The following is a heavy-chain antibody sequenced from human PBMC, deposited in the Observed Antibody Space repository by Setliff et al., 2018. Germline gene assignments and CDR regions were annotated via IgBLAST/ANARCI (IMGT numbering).Heavy chain of an antibody. Sequence: ASVKVSCKASGYTFTSYAMHWVRQAPGQRLEWMGWINAGNGNTNYAQKLQGRVTMTTDTSTSTAYMELRSLRSDDTAVYYCARVRGGQRGAMVTQFDYWGQGTLVTVSS. J-gene: IGHJ4*02. CDR2: INAGNGNT. CDR1: GYTFTSYA. V-gene: IGHV1-3*01. CDR3: ARVRGGQRGAMVTQFDY. D-gene: IGHD5-18*01.